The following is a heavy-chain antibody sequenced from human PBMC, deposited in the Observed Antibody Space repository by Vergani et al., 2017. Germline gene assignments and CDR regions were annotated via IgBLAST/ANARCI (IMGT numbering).Heavy chain of an antibody. CDR3: ARNSRYCGGDCSSWDSGMDV. CDR1: GGSISSGSYY. V-gene: IGHV4-61*02. CDR2: IYTSGST. Sequence: QVQLQESGPGLVKPSQTLSLTCTVSGGSISSGSYYWSWIRQPAGKGLEWIGRIYTSGSTNYNPSLKSRVTISVDTSKNQFSLKLSSVTAADTAVYYCARNSRYCGGDCSSWDSGMDVGGQGTTVTVSS. J-gene: IGHJ6*02. D-gene: IGHD2-21*02.